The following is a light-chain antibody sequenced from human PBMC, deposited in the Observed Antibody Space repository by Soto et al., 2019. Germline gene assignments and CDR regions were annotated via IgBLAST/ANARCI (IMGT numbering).Light chain of an antibody. CDR2: GNT. J-gene: IGLJ1*01. CDR1: SSNIGSTYD. CDR3: KSYDASLSAHYV. Sequence: QSVLTQPPSVSGAPGQRVTISCTGSSSNIGSTYDVQWYQQLPGTAPKLLIHGNTNRPSGVPDRFSGSKSGTSASLAITGPQADNGPDYYSKSYDASLSAHYVFGTGTKVPVL. V-gene: IGLV1-40*01.